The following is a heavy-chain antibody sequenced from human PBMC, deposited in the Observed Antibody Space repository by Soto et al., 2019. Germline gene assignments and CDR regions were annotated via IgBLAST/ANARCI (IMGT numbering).Heavy chain of an antibody. Sequence: QVQLVESGGGVVQPGRSLRLSCAASGFTFNNYGMHCVRQAPGKGLEWLAVIWNDGSNSSYANSVKGRFTISRDDSKNTQYLQVSSLRAEETGVYYCARRPIPPPTRGAANARGAMDVWGQGTTVTVSS. J-gene: IGHJ6*02. CDR3: ARRPIPPPTRGAANARGAMDV. V-gene: IGHV3-33*01. CDR1: GFTFNNYG. D-gene: IGHD6-13*01. CDR2: IWNDGSNS.